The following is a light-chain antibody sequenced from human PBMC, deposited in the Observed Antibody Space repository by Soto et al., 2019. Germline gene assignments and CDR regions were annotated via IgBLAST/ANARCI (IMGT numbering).Light chain of an antibody. J-gene: IGLJ2*01. CDR1: SSDVGGYNY. Sequence: QSALTQPASVSGSPGQSITISCTGTSSDVGGYNYVSWYQQHPGTAPKLMIYEVSNRPSGVSDRFSGSKSDNTASLTISGLQAEDEADYYCSSYASSTTVVFGGGTKLTVL. V-gene: IGLV2-14*01. CDR3: SSYASSTTVV. CDR2: EVS.